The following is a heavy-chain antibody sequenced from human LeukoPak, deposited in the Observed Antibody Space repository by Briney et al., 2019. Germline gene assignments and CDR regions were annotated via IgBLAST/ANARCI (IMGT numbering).Heavy chain of an antibody. D-gene: IGHD1-1*01. J-gene: IGHJ6*03. CDR1: GFSFNRYG. CDR3: AKGNGNYYYYMDV. Sequence: GRSLRLSCAASGFSFNRYGMHWVRQAPSKGPEWVAVIWYDGSNKYYADSVKGRFTISRDNSKNTLYLQMNSLRAEDTAVYYCAKGNGNYYYYMDVWGKGTTVTVSS. V-gene: IGHV3-33*06. CDR2: IWYDGSNK.